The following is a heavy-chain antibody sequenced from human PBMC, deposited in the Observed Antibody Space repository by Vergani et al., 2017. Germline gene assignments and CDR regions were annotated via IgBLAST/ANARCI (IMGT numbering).Heavy chain of an antibody. V-gene: IGHV3-33*06. D-gene: IGHD3-22*01. CDR3: AKDGWDYYDSSGYYYFDY. Sequence: QVQLVESGGGVVQPGRSLRLSCAASGFTFSSYGMHWVRQAPGKGLEWVAVVCYDGSNKYYADSVKGRFTISRDNSKNTLYLQMNSLRAEDTAVYYCAKDGWDYYDSSGYYYFDYWGQGTLVTVSS. CDR2: VCYDGSNK. CDR1: GFTFSSYG. J-gene: IGHJ4*02.